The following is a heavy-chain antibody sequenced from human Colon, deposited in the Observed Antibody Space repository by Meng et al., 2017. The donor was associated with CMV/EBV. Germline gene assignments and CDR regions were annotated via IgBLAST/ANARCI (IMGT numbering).Heavy chain of an antibody. CDR1: GFTFSDYY. CDR3: AKVDSAMGRTYFDY. D-gene: IGHD5-18*01. J-gene: IGHJ4*02. CDR2: ISSSGSTT. Sequence: GGSLRLSCAASGFTFSDYYMIWIRQAPGKGLEWVSYISSSGSTTYHADSVKGRFTISRDNAKNSLFLQMNTLRGDDTSVYYCAKVDSAMGRTYFDYWGQGTLVTVSS. V-gene: IGHV3-11*04.